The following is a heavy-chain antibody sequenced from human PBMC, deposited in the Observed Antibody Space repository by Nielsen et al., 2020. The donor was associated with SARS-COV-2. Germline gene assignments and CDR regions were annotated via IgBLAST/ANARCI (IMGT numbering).Heavy chain of an antibody. CDR3: TKVLFSSSWQAPFDS. J-gene: IGHJ4*02. Sequence: GESLKISCEASGFTLSSHGMHWVRQPPGKGLEWVAHMWYHGGDENYADSVRGRFTISRDLSKNTVYLQMSSLRPEDTAVYYCTKVLFSSSWQAPFDSWGQGTLVTVSS. CDR1: GFTLSSHG. CDR2: MWYHGGDE. D-gene: IGHD6-13*01. V-gene: IGHV3-30*02.